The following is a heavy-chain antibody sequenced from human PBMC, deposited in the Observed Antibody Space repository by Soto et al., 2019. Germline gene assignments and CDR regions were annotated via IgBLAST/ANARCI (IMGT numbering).Heavy chain of an antibody. D-gene: IGHD2-2*01. CDR2: ISGYNGNT. CDR1: GYNFTNYG. Sequence: ASVKVSCKASGYNFTNYGISWVRQAPGQGLQWMGWISGYNGNTHDAHKFQGRVTLTTDTSTATAYIGLRSVRADDTAVYYCARDIVVGTPAIPLPFSPNNGMNFWGQGTTVTVS. V-gene: IGHV1-18*04. CDR3: ARDIVVGTPAIPLPFSPNNGMNF. J-gene: IGHJ6*02.